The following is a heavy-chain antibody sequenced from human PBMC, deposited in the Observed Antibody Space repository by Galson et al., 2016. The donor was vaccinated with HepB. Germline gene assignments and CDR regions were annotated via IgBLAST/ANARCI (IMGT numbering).Heavy chain of an antibody. V-gene: IGHV3-30*18. CDR2: MSYDGSSK. Sequence: SLRLSCAASGFTFSTYDMHWVRQAPGKGLEWVAVMSYDGSSKYYADSVKGRFTISRDNSKNTLYLQMNSLRAEDTALYYCAKELSPYYDFWSGYYYGMDVWGQGTTATVSS. CDR1: GFTFSTYD. CDR3: AKELSPYYDFWSGYYYGMDV. J-gene: IGHJ6*02. D-gene: IGHD3-3*01.